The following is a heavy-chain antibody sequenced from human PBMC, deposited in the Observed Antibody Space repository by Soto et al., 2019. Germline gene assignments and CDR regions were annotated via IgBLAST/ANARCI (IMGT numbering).Heavy chain of an antibody. CDR1: GYSFTSYW. CDR3: ARHGPSTEVYGMDV. CDR2: IDPSDSYT. Sequence: GESLKISCKGSGYSFTSYWISWVRQMPGKGLEWMGRIDPSDSYTNYSPSFQGHVTISADKPISTAYLQWSSLKASDTAMYYCARHGPSTEVYGMDVWGQGTTVTVSS. V-gene: IGHV5-10-1*01. J-gene: IGHJ6*02.